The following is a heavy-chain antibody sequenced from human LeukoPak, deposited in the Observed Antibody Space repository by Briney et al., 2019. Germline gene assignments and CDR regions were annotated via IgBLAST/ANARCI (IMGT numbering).Heavy chain of an antibody. V-gene: IGHV3-23*01. J-gene: IGHJ5*02. CDR2: ISGSGGDT. CDR1: GFTFSTYA. Sequence: AGGSLRLSCAASGFTFSTYAMSWVRQAPGKGLEWASAISGSGGDTYYADSVKGRFTISRDNSKDTLYLQMHSLRAEDTAIYYCARSPYVGDHYGPSAWGQGALVTVSS. D-gene: IGHD3-10*01. CDR3: ARSPYVGDHYGPSA.